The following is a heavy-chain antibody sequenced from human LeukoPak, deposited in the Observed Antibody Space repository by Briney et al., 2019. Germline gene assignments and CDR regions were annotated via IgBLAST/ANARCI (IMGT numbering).Heavy chain of an antibody. D-gene: IGHD3-10*01. J-gene: IGHJ4*02. Sequence: PSETPSLTCTVSGGSISSSSYYWGWIRQPPGKGLEWIGSIYYSGSTYYNPSLKSRVTISVDTSKNQFSLKLSSVTAADTAVYYCARRVVRGVINYWGQGTLVTVSS. V-gene: IGHV4-39*01. CDR3: ARRVVRGVINY. CDR2: IYYSGST. CDR1: GGSISSSSYY.